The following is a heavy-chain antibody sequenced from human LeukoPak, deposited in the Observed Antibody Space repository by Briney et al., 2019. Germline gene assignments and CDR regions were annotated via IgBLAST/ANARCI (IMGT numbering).Heavy chain of an antibody. V-gene: IGHV1-69*13. D-gene: IGHD5-18*01. J-gene: IGHJ4*02. Sequence: SVKVSCTASGGTFSSYAISWVRQAPGQGLEWMGGIIPIFGTANYAQKFQGRVTITADESTSTAYMELSSLRSEDTAVYYCASPEGGYSYGYVYWGQGTLVTVSS. CDR1: GGTFSSYA. CDR2: IIPIFGTA. CDR3: ASPEGGYSYGYVY.